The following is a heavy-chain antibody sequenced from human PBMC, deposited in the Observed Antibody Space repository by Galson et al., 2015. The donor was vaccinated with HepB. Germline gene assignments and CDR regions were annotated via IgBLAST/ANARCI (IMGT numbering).Heavy chain of an antibody. J-gene: IGHJ6*02. CDR3: ARLGYYYYGMDV. V-gene: IGHV2-5*02. CDR2: IYWDDDK. Sequence: PALVKPTQTLTLTCTFSGFSLSTSGVGVGWIRQPPGKALEWLALIYWDDDKRYSPSLKSRLTITKDTSKNQVVLTMTNMDPVDTATYYCARLGYYYYGMDVWGQGTTVTVSS. CDR1: GFSLSTSGVG.